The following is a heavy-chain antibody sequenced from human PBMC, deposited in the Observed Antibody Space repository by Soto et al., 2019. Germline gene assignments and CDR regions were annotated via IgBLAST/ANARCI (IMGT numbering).Heavy chain of an antibody. CDR1: GFTFSSYS. CDR2: ISSSSSTI. V-gene: IGHV3-48*01. Sequence: GGSLRLSCAASGFTFSSYSMNWVRQAPGKGLEWVSYISSSSSTIYYADSVKGRFTISRDNAKNSLYLQMNSLRAEDTAVYYCARGIFPYYDILTGYYTLFDYWGQGTLVTVSS. D-gene: IGHD3-9*01. J-gene: IGHJ4*02. CDR3: ARGIFPYYDILTGYYTLFDY.